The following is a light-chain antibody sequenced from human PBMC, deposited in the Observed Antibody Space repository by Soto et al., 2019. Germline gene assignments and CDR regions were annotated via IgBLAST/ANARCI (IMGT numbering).Light chain of an antibody. CDR1: QRVLFRSNNKNY. J-gene: IGKJ1*01. CDR3: MQGTHWPWT. V-gene: IGKV2-30*01. CDR2: KAS. Sequence: VMTQSPYPLAVSLGERATINCKSSQRVLFRSNNKNYLAWFQQRPGQSPRRLIYKASNRDSGVPDRFSGSGSGTDLTLKISRVEAEDVGVYYCMQGTHWPWTCGQGTKVDIK.